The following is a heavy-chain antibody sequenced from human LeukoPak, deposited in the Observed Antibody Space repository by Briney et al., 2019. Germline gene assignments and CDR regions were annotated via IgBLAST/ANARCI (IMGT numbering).Heavy chain of an antibody. J-gene: IGHJ4*02. CDR1: GFTFDNYG. D-gene: IGHD3-22*01. CDR2: IYWNGGST. V-gene: IGHV3-20*04. Sequence: GGSLRLSCAASGFTFDNYGLSWVRQAPGKGLEWVSGIYWNGGSTGYADSVKGRFTISRDNAKNSLYLQMNSLRAEDTAFYYCARDMGYFDSSGHYYFDYWGQGTLVTVSS. CDR3: ARDMGYFDSSGHYYFDY.